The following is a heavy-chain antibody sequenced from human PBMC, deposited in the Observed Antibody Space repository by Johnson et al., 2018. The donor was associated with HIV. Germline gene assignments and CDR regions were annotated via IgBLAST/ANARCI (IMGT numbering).Heavy chain of an antibody. CDR1: GFTFDGYA. CDR2: TNSDGSST. Sequence: VQLVESGGGLVQPCMSLRLSCAASGFTFDGYAMHWVRQAPGKALEWVSRTNSDGSSTSYADSVRGRFTISRDNAKNTLYLQMNSRRAEDTAVYYCAREFPYCSGGSCLPAAFDIWGQGTMVTVSS. CDR3: AREFPYCSGGSCLPAAFDI. V-gene: IGHV3-74*01. D-gene: IGHD2-15*01. J-gene: IGHJ3*02.